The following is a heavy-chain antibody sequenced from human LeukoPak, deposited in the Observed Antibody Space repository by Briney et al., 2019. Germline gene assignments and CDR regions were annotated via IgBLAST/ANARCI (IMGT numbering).Heavy chain of an antibody. CDR3: ARSRREDYFDY. J-gene: IGHJ4*02. CDR2: IWYDGSNK. CDR1: GFTFSSYG. Sequence: GGSLRLSCAASGFTFSSYGMHWVRQAPGKGLEWVAVIWYDGSNKYYADSVKGRFTISRDNSKNTLYLQMNTLRAEDTAVYYCARSRREDYFDYRGQGTLVTVSS. V-gene: IGHV3-33*01.